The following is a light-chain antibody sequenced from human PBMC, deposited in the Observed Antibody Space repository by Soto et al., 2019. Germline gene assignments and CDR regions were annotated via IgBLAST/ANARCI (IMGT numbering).Light chain of an antibody. J-gene: IGKJ4*01. Sequence: EIVMTQSPVTLSVPPGERATLSCRASQGIGDTLAWYQHKPGQTPRLLIYDTSTRATGVPTRFSGSRSGAEFTLTINSLQSEDFAVYYCQPYNNWPLTFGGGTKVDIK. CDR1: QGIGDT. CDR3: QPYNNWPLT. CDR2: DTS. V-gene: IGKV3-15*01.